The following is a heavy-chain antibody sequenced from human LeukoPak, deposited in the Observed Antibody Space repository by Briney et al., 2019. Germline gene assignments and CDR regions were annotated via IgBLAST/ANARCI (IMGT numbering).Heavy chain of an antibody. J-gene: IGHJ1*01. CDR1: GASMNSDTSY. D-gene: IGHD3-9*01. CDR2: IFYSGSI. CDR3: ARSSLEYYDILTGFHE. V-gene: IGHV4-39*07. Sequence: SETLSLTCTVSGASMNSDTSYWAWIRQPPGKGLEWVGNIFYSGSISYKPSLKSRVTISVDTSKNQFSLKLSSVTAADTAVYYCARSSLEYYDILTGFHEWGQGTLVTVSS.